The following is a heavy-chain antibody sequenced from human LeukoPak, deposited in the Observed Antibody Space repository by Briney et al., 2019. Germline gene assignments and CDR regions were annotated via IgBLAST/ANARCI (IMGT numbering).Heavy chain of an antibody. CDR1: GYTFTSYA. CDR2: INAGNGNT. D-gene: IGHD5-12*01. Sequence: GASVKVSCKAPGYTFTSYAMHWVRQAPGQRLEWMGWINAGNGNTKYSQEFQGRVTITRDTSASTAYMELSSLRSEDMAVYYCARAQYSGYDYSYWGQGTLVTVSS. V-gene: IGHV1-3*03. CDR3: ARAQYSGYDYSY. J-gene: IGHJ4*02.